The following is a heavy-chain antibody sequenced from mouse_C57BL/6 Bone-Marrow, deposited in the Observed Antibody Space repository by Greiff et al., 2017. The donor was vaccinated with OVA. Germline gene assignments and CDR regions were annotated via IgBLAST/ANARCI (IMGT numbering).Heavy chain of an antibody. CDR1: GYAFSSSW. V-gene: IGHV1-82*01. CDR3: ARHGGGYYASYIDY. D-gene: IGHD2-3*01. Sequence: QVQLQQSGPELVKPGASVKISCKASGYAFSSSWMNWVKQRPGKGLEWIGRIYPGDGDTNYNGKFKGKATLTADKSSSTAYMQLSSLTSEDSAVYFCARHGGGYYASYIDYWGQGTTLTVSS. J-gene: IGHJ2*01. CDR2: IYPGDGDT.